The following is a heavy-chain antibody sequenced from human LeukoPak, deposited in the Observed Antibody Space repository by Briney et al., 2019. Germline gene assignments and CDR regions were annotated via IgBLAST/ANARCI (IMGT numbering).Heavy chain of an antibody. V-gene: IGHV3-23*01. CDR1: RFSFSTYP. CDR2: VSASGDVT. J-gene: IGHJ3*02. CDR3: AKSLLTTASGTGRAFDI. Sequence: GGSLRLSCEASRFSFSTYPMGWVRRAPGKGLEWVSGVSASGDVTFHADPLKGRFTISRDNSKNTLYLQMDSLRAEDTAKYYCAKSLLTTASGTGRAFDIWGQGTMVTVS. D-gene: IGHD1-26*01.